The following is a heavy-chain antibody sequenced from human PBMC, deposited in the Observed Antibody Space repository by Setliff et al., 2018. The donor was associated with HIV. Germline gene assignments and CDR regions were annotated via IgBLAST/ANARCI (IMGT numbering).Heavy chain of an antibody. CDR1: GNIFTTYG. CDR2: ISASNDNT. D-gene: IGHD3-3*01. CDR3: AKDQDGLQFLEWLQPTFDI. V-gene: IGHV1-18*01. J-gene: IGHJ3*02. Sequence: ASVKVSCKASGNIFTTYGISWVRQAPGQGLEWMGWISASNDNTNYAQKFQGRVTITTDTSTNTAYMELRSLRSDDTAVYYCAKDQDGLQFLEWLQPTFDIWGQGTMVTVSS.